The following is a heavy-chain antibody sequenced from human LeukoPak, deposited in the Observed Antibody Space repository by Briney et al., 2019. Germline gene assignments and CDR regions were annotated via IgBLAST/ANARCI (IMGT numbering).Heavy chain of an antibody. CDR1: GFTFSSYW. J-gene: IGHJ4*02. CDR3: ARGRPHGNDY. V-gene: IGHV3-74*01. D-gene: IGHD4-23*01. CDR2: IASDGSST. Sequence: GGSLRLSCAASGFTFSSYWTNWVRQAPGKGLGWVSRIASDGSSTTYADSVKGRFSISRDNTKNTLYLQMNSLRVEDTAVYYCARGRPHGNDYWGQGTLVTVSS.